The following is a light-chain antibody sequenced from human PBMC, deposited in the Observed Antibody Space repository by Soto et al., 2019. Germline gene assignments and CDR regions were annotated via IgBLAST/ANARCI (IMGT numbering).Light chain of an antibody. CDR1: QSISSY. CDR2: AAS. CDR3: QQANSLPLT. V-gene: IGKV3-15*01. J-gene: IGKJ4*01. Sequence: MTQSPCSLSASVGDRATLTCRASQSISSYLAWYQQKPGQAPRLLISAASTMATGIPARFSGSGSGTEFTLTISSLQSEDFATYYCQQANSLPLTFGGGTKVDIK.